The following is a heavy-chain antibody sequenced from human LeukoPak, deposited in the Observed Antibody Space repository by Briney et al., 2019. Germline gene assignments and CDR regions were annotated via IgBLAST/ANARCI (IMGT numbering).Heavy chain of an antibody. V-gene: IGHV5-51*01. CDR2: IYPGDSGT. J-gene: IGHJ4*02. CDR3: ATVIAAAGPLRDY. D-gene: IGHD6-13*01. Sequence: GESLKISCKGSGYSFTSYWIGWVRQMPGKGLEWMGIIYPGDSGTRYSPSFQGQVTISADKSISTAYLQWSSLKASDTAMYYCATVIAAAGPLRDYWGQGTLVTVSS. CDR1: GYSFTSYW.